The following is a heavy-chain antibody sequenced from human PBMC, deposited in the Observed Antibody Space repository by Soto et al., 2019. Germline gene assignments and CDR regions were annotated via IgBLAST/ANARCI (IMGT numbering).Heavy chain of an antibody. Sequence: LSLTCAVYGGSFSGYYCGWIRQPPCKVLEWIGEINHSGSTNYNPSLKSRVTISVDTSKNQFSLKLSSVTAADTAVYYCARVDAGYCSGGSCYTFDYWGQGTLVTVSS. CDR2: INHSGST. J-gene: IGHJ4*02. CDR1: GGSFSGYY. D-gene: IGHD2-15*01. V-gene: IGHV4-34*01. CDR3: ARVDAGYCSGGSCYTFDY.